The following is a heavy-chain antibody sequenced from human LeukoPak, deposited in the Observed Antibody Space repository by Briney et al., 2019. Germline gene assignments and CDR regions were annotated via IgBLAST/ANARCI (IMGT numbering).Heavy chain of an antibody. D-gene: IGHD6-13*01. J-gene: IGHJ4*02. CDR2: ISTTSDYI. Sequence: GGSLRLSCAASGFTFSGYSMNWVRQAPGKGLEWVSSISTTSDYIHYADSLKGRVAISRDNAKNSLYLQMNSLRAEDTAIYYCARGGIYSQGFDYWGQGSLITVSS. V-gene: IGHV3-21*01. CDR1: GFTFSGYS. CDR3: ARGGIYSQGFDY.